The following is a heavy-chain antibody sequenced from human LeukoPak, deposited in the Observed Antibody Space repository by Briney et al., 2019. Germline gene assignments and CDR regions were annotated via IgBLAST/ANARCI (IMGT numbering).Heavy chain of an antibody. V-gene: IGHV3-23*01. CDR2: VSGTGGTT. D-gene: IGHD5-12*01. J-gene: IGHJ6*02. CDR3: AKDALSGYDRYYYYYGMDV. CDR1: GFPFSDYA. Sequence: GGSLRLSCAASGFPFSDYALSWVRQAPGKRLEWVSDVSGTGGTTYYADSVKGRFTSSRDNSKNTLYLQMNSLRAEDTAVYYCAKDALSGYDRYYYYYGMDVWGQGTTVTVSS.